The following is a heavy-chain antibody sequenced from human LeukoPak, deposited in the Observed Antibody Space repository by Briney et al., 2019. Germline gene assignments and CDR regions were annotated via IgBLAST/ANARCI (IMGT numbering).Heavy chain of an antibody. V-gene: IGHV3-74*01. CDR3: VRGRGSYGWFDP. Sequence: GGSQRLSCAASGFTSSSYWMHWVRQVPGKGLVWVSRISGDGTARNYADSVKGRFTISRDDAKNTVDLQMNGLRGEDTAVYYCVRGRGSYGWFDPWGQGTLVTVSS. J-gene: IGHJ5*02. D-gene: IGHD3-10*01. CDR1: GFTSSSYW. CDR2: ISGDGTAR.